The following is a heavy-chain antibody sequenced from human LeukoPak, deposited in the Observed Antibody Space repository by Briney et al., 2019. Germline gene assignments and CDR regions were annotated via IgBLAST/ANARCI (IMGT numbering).Heavy chain of an antibody. CDR2: IYYSGST. J-gene: IGHJ4*02. CDR3: AREDAKDYTSYYFDY. CDR1: GGSISSYY. Sequence: PSETLSLTCTVSGGSISSYYWSWIRQPPGKGLEWIGYIYYSGSTNYNPSLKSRVTISVDTSKNQFSLKLSSVTAADTAVYYCAREDAKDYTSYYFDYWGQGTLVTVSS. V-gene: IGHV4-59*01. D-gene: IGHD4-11*01.